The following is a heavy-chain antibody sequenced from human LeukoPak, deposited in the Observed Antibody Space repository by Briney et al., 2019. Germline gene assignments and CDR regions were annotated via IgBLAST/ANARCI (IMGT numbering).Heavy chain of an antibody. CDR1: GFTVSSND. J-gene: IGHJ4*02. V-gene: IGHV3-53*01. CDR2: IYTDGNT. Sequence: GGSLRLSCGASGFTVSSNDMSWVRQAPGKRLEWVSFIYTDGNTKYADSVQGRFTISRDSSRNTLYLQMNSLRADDTAVYYCARNDYWGQGTLVTVSS. CDR3: ARNDY.